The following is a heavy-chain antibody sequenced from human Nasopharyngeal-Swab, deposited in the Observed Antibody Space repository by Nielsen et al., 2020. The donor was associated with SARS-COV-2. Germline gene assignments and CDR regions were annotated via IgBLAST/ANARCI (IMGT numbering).Heavy chain of an antibody. V-gene: IGHV4-61*01. CDR2: IYYSGST. CDR3: ARDNTVVTSEGVDI. J-gene: IGHJ3*02. CDR1: CGSVSSGSYY. D-gene: IGHD4-23*01. Sequence: SETLSLTCTLSCGSVSSGSYYWSWIRQPPGKGLEWIGYIYYSGSTNYNPSLKSRVTISVDTSKNQFSLKLSSVTAADTAVYYCARDNTVVTSEGVDIWGQGTMVTVSS.